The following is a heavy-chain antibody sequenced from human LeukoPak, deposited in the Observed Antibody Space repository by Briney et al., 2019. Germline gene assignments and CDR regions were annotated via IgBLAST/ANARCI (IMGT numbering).Heavy chain of an antibody. CDR1: GYTFTDYY. J-gene: IGHJ4*02. D-gene: IGHD3-22*01. CDR2: ADPEDGET. V-gene: IGHV1-69-2*01. CDR3: ATDSPGSYYDSSGYYSHFPFGY. Sequence: ASVKLFCKVYGYTFTDYYMHWVKQAPGKGLEWMGLADPEDGETIYAEKFQGRVTIAADTSTDTAYMELSSLRSEDTAVYYCATDSPGSYYDSSGYYSHFPFGYWGQGTLVTVSS.